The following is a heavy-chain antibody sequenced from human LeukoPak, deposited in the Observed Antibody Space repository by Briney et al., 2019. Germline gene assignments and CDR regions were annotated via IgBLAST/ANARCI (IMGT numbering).Heavy chain of an antibody. V-gene: IGHV4-34*01. CDR2: IHHSGTT. D-gene: IGHD3-9*01. J-gene: IGHJ4*02. CDR1: GGSFIGYS. Sequence: SETLSLTCAVSGGSFIGYSWSWIRQTPGKGLEWIGEIHHSGTTNYNPSLKSRVTISMDTSKNQFSLKLSSVTAADTALYYCARTQFLYFFDNWGQGTLVTVSS. CDR3: ARTQFLYFFDN.